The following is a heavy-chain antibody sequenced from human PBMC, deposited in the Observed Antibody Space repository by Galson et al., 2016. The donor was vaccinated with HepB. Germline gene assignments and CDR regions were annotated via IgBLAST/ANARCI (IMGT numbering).Heavy chain of an antibody. Sequence: SLRLSCAASGFTFDDYAMHWVRQAPGKGLEWVSGISWNSGRIVYADSVRGRFTNSRDNAKSSLSLQMNSLRAEDTAVYYCARDWNFWSGYPLDYWGQGTLGTVSS. D-gene: IGHD3-3*01. CDR2: ISWNSGRI. CDR1: GFTFDDYA. V-gene: IGHV3-9*01. J-gene: IGHJ4*02. CDR3: ARDWNFWSGYPLDY.